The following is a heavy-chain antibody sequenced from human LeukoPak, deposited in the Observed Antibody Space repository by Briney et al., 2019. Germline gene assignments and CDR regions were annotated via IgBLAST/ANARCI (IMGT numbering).Heavy chain of an antibody. CDR2: IWYDGTNK. Sequence: GGSLRLSCAASGFTFSSYGMHWVRQAAGKGLEWVAVIWYDGTNKYYADSVKGRFTISRDSSKNTLYLQMNSLRVEDTAVYYCAKAAYDSTGYLTLWGQGTLVTVSS. V-gene: IGHV3-33*06. D-gene: IGHD3-22*01. J-gene: IGHJ4*02. CDR3: AKAAYDSTGYLTL. CDR1: GFTFSSYG.